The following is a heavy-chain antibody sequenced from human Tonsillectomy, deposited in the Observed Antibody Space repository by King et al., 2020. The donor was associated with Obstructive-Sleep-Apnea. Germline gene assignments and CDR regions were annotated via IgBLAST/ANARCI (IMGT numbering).Heavy chain of an antibody. CDR3: ARGGYSYGFWYF. D-gene: IGHD5-18*01. CDR2: IYYSGGT. Sequence: QLQESGPGLVKPSETLSLTCTVSGDSISSSSDYWGWIRQPPGKGLEWIGSIYYSGGTYYNPSLESRVTISVDSSKNQFSLKLTSVTAADTAVYYCARGGYSYGFWYFWGQGTLVTVSS. J-gene: IGHJ4*02. CDR1: GDSISSSSDY. V-gene: IGHV4-39*07.